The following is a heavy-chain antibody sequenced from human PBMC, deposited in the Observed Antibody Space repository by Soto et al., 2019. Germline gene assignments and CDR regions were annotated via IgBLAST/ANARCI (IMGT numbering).Heavy chain of an antibody. CDR2: IKQDGSET. Sequence: EVHLVESGGGLVQPGGSLRLSCADSGFTFSGHWMSWVRQAPGKGLEWVAHIKQDGSETFYVGSVKGRFTISRDNAKNSLDLQMNSLRAEDTALYYCARDRAFCSGTNCRRGSIYYYYMDVWGNGTTVTVSS. D-gene: IGHD2-2*01. V-gene: IGHV3-7*01. J-gene: IGHJ6*03. CDR3: ARDRAFCSGTNCRRGSIYYYYMDV. CDR1: GFTFSGHW.